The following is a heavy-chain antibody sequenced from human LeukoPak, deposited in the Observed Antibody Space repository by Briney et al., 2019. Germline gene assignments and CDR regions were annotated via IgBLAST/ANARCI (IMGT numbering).Heavy chain of an antibody. CDR3: ASERLTGYSSLGF. V-gene: IGHV4-59*12. CDR1: GGSISSYY. CDR2: IYYSGST. D-gene: IGHD3-9*01. Sequence: PSETLSLTCTVSGGSISSYYWSWIRQPPGKGLEWIGYIYYSGSTNYNPSLKSRVTISVDTSKNQFFLRLSSVTAADTAVYYCASERLTGYSSLGFWGQGTLVTVSS. J-gene: IGHJ4*02.